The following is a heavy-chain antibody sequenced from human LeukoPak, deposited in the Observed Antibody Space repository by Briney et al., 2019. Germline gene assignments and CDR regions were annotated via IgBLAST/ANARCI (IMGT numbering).Heavy chain of an antibody. Sequence: GASVKVSCKASGYTFTSYGISWVRQAPGQGLEWMGWISAYNGNTNYPQKLQGRVTMTTDTSTSTAYMELRSLRSDDTAVYYCARDKLYKSGSYLADYWGQGTLVTVSS. V-gene: IGHV1-18*01. CDR1: GYTFTSYG. D-gene: IGHD1-26*01. CDR3: ARDKLYKSGSYLADY. CDR2: ISAYNGNT. J-gene: IGHJ4*02.